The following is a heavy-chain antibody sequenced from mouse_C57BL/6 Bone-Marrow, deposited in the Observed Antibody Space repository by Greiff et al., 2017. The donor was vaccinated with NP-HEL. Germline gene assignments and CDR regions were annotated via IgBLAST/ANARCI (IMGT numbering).Heavy chain of an antibody. CDR1: GYTFTSYW. CDR2: IHPSDSDT. J-gene: IGHJ4*01. CDR3: AIGHDYDGGGYAMDY. Sequence: QVQLKQPGAELVKPGASVKVSCKASGYTFTSYWMHWVKQRPGQGLEWIGRIHPSDSDTNYNQQFKGKATLTVGKSSSTAYMQLSSLTSEDSEVYYCAIGHDYDGGGYAMDYWGQGTSVTVSS. V-gene: IGHV1-74*01. D-gene: IGHD2-4*01.